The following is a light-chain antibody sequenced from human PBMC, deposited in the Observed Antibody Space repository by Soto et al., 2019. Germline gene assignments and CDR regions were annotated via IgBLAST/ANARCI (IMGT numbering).Light chain of an antibody. CDR1: QSISSW. CDR2: KAS. CDR3: QPYNSLYT. J-gene: IGKJ2*01. Sequence: DIQMTQSPSTLSASVGARVTITCRASQSISSWLAWYQQKPGKAPKLLIYKASSLESCVPSRFSVSRYGTEFNLTVSSLQPDDFATYYCQPYNSLYTGGQGTKLEIK. V-gene: IGKV1-5*03.